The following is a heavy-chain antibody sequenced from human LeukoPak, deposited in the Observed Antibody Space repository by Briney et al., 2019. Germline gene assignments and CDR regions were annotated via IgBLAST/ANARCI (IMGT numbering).Heavy chain of an antibody. CDR2: IYYSGSS. D-gene: IGHD5-24*01. V-gene: IGHV4-59*01. J-gene: IGHJ4*02. Sequence: PSETLSLTCTVSGGSISSYYWSWIRQPPGKGLEWIGYIYYSGSSNYNPSRKSRVTISVDTSKNQFSLKLSSVTAADTAVYYCARLTRDGYSIDYWGQGTLVTVSS. CDR3: ARLTRDGYSIDY. CDR1: GGSISSYY.